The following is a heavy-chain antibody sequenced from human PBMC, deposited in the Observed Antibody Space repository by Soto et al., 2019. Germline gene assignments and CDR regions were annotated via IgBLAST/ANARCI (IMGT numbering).Heavy chain of an antibody. CDR3: ARGRYGDY. CDR2: ISAHNGNT. D-gene: IGHD1-1*01. CDR1: GYDFTTYG. Sequence: QVHLVQSGAEVKKPGASVKVSCKGSGYDFTTYGITWVRQAPGQGLEWMAWISAHNGNTDYAQKLQGRVTVTRDTSTSTAYMELRSLRSDDTAVYYWARGRYGDYWGQGAQVTVSS. V-gene: IGHV1-18*01. J-gene: IGHJ4*02.